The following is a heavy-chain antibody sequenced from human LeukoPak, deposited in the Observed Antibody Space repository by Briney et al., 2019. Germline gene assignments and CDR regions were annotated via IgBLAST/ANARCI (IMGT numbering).Heavy chain of an antibody. J-gene: IGHJ5*02. Sequence: ASVKVSCQASGCSFTSHYMHWVRQAPGQGIEWLGLINSSGSSTLYAQKVQGRVTMTRDMSTTTDYMELSSLRSEDTAFYYCARDNSVGDVAWWFDPWGQGTLVTVSS. D-gene: IGHD1-26*01. CDR2: INSSGSST. V-gene: IGHV1-46*01. CDR1: GCSFTSHY. CDR3: ARDNSVGDVAWWFDP.